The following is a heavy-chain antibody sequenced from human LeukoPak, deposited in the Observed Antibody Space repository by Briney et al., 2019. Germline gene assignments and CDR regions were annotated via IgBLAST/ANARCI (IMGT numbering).Heavy chain of an antibody. CDR1: GGTFSSYA. V-gene: IGHV1-69*13. Sequence: SVKVSCKASGGTFSSYAISWVRQAPGQGLEWMGGIIPIFGTADYAQKFQGRVTITADESTSTAYMELSSLRSEDTAVYYCATPSSGWYVYFDYWGQGTLVTVSS. J-gene: IGHJ4*02. CDR2: IIPIFGTA. CDR3: ATPSSGWYVYFDY. D-gene: IGHD6-19*01.